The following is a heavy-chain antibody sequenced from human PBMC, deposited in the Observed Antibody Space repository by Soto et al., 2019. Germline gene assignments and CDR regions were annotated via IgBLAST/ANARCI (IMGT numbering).Heavy chain of an antibody. CDR1: GFTFNMHD. CDR3: IKDRNWERGY. D-gene: IGHD1-1*01. J-gene: IGHJ4*02. CDR2: INGPRVST. Sequence: EVHPWESGGGLVQPGGSLRLSCVASGFTFNMHDMNWLRQPPGKGLEYVANINGPRVSTSYADAVKGRFTIARDNSKDTLYLEMNSLRVEDTAVYYCIKDRNWERGYWGQGALVTVSS. V-gene: IGHV3-23*01.